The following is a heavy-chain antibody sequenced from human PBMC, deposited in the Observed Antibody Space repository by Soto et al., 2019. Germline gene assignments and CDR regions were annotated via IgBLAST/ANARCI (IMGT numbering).Heavy chain of an antibody. D-gene: IGHD5-12*01. CDR3: VRGWGAYGGHDLWDYFDY. Sequence: VRIMESGGGFLQPGGSQRLSCVASGFTFNSYVMSWVRQTPEKGLEWIGRIYTNMNTNYNPSLKSRITMSVDSSKNQFFLWLSSVTDSDTAVYYCVRGWGAYGGHDLWDYFDYWGQGILVTVSS. CDR2: IYTNMNT. J-gene: IGHJ4*02. V-gene: IGHV4-4*07. CDR1: GFTFNSYV.